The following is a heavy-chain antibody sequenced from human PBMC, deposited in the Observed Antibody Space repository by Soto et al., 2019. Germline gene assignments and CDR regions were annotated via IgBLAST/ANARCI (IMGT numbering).Heavy chain of an antibody. CDR1: GFTFSTYW. V-gene: IGHV3-7*01. CDR2: INPDGSQK. Sequence: EVQLVESGGGLVQPGGSLRLSCAASGFTFSTYWMTWARQSPGKGLEWLANINPDGSQKYYVDSVMEGRLTISRDNDKNSLYLQMNSLRDEDTAVYYCVCVDIAMVTMRASDVWGQGTMVTVSS. J-gene: IGHJ3*01. D-gene: IGHD5-18*01. CDR3: VCVDIAMVTMRASDV.